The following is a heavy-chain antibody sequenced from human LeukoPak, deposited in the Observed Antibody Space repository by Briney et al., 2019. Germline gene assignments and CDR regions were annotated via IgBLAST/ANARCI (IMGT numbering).Heavy chain of an antibody. CDR3: GIFRYYGSGTSYNALIS. CDR2: IRRSGRSM. J-gene: IGHJ5*02. V-gene: IGHV3-11*04. Sequence: GGSLRLSCAASGFTFSDYDMSWIRQAPGKGLEWVSYIRRSGRSMYYADSVKGRFTISRDNAKNTLFRQMNSLRAEDTALYYCGIFRYYGSGTSYNALISWGQRSNVTVSS. D-gene: IGHD3-10*01. CDR1: GFTFSDYD.